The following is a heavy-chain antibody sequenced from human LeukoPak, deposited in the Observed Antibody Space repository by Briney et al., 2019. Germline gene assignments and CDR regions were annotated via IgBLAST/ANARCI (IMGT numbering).Heavy chain of an antibody. CDR2: ISAYNGNT. D-gene: IGHD3-22*01. CDR1: GYTFTSYG. CDR3: ARLRDSSGYGWFDP. V-gene: IGHV1-18*01. Sequence: ASVKVSCKASGYTFTSYGISWVRQAPGQGLEWMGWISAYNGNTNYAQKLQGRVTMTTDKSTSTAYMELRSLRSDDTAVYYCARLRDSSGYGWFDPWGQGTLVTVSS. J-gene: IGHJ5*02.